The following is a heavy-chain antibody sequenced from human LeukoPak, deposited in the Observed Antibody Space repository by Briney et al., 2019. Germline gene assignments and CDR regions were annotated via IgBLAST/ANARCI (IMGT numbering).Heavy chain of an antibody. V-gene: IGHV3-30*02. Sequence: GGSLRLSCAASGFTFSSYGMHWVRQAPGKGLEWVAFIRYDGSNKYYADSVKGRFTISRDNSKNTLYLQMNSLRAEDTAVYYCAKDETVVGGASGYDKWGQGTLVTVSS. J-gene: IGHJ4*02. D-gene: IGHD5-12*01. CDR3: AKDETVVGGASGYDK. CDR1: GFTFSSYG. CDR2: IRYDGSNK.